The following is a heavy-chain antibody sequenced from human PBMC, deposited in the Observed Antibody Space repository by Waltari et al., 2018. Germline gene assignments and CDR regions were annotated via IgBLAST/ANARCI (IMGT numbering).Heavy chain of an antibody. Sequence: QVQLVQSGAEVKKPGASVKVSCRTCGDTFSSYFIFWVRQAPGQGLEWMGIINPMDGGTNYPQKCQDRVTMTRDTSTSTVYMELRSLRSEDTAVYYCTRDKLDYYNGMDVWGQGTTVTVSS. D-gene: IGHD3-3*02. CDR1: GDTFSSYF. CDR3: TRDKLDYYNGMDV. J-gene: IGHJ6*02. V-gene: IGHV1-46*03. CDR2: INPMDGGT.